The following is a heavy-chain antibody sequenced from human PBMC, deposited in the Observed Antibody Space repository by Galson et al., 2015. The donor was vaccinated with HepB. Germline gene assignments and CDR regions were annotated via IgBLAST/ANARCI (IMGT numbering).Heavy chain of an antibody. Sequence: CAISGDSVSSNSAAWNWIRQSPSRGLEWLGRTYYRSKWYNDYAVSVKSRITINPDTSKNQFSLQLNSVTPEDTAVYYCARESAARPRYYYYYMDVWGKGTTVTVSS. J-gene: IGHJ6*03. CDR3: ARESAARPRYYYYYMDV. D-gene: IGHD6-6*01. CDR2: TYYRSKWYN. V-gene: IGHV6-1*01. CDR1: GDSVSSNSAA.